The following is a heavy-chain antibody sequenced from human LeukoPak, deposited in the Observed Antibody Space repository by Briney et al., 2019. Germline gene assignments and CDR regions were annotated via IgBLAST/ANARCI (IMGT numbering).Heavy chain of an antibody. D-gene: IGHD3-22*01. Sequence: PGGSLRLSCAASGFTVSSNYMSWVRQAPGKGLEWVSVIYSGGSTYYADSVKGRFTISRDNSKNTLYLQMSSLRAEDTAVYHCATEGGYDSSGYHYWGQGTLVTVSS. J-gene: IGHJ4*02. V-gene: IGHV3-53*01. CDR3: ATEGGYDSSGYHY. CDR1: GFTVSSNY. CDR2: IYSGGST.